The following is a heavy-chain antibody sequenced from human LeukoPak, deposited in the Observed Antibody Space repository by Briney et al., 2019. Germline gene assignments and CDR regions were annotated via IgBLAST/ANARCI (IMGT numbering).Heavy chain of an antibody. J-gene: IGHJ4*02. CDR3: ARSINYSNYLLDS. Sequence: GGSLSLSCAASGFNFREYDITWVRPPPGKGLEWVASISASGATTNYADSVRGRFTIFRDNSNKVTYLRMNSLSAEDTAVYYCARSINYSNYLLDSWGQGTRVTVSS. V-gene: IGHV3-23*01. D-gene: IGHD4-11*01. CDR2: ISASGATT. CDR1: GFNFREYD.